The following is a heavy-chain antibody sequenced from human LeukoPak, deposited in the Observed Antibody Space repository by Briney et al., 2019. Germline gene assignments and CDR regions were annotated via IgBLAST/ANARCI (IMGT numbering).Heavy chain of an antibody. CDR3: ARERKQLVYYYYYYYMDV. Sequence: GGSLRLSCAASGFTFSSYAMHWVRQAPGKGLEWVAVISYDGSNKYYADSVKGRFTTSRDNSKNTLYLQMNSLRAEDTAVYYCARERKQLVYYYYYYYMDVWGKGTTVTVSS. CDR2: ISYDGSNK. V-gene: IGHV3-30-3*01. D-gene: IGHD6-6*01. CDR1: GFTFSSYA. J-gene: IGHJ6*03.